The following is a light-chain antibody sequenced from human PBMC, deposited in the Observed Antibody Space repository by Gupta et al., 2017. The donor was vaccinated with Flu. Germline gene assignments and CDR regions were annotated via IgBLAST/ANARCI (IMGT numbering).Light chain of an antibody. Sequence: DIVMTQSPLSLPVTPGEPASISCRSSQSLVYSNGYNYLDWYLQKPGQPPQLLIYLGSNRASGVPDRFSGSGSGTDFTLKISRVEAEDVGVYYCLQALETPYSFGQGTKLEIK. CDR2: LGS. J-gene: IGKJ2*03. V-gene: IGKV2-28*01. CDR1: QSLVYSNGYNY. CDR3: LQALETPYS.